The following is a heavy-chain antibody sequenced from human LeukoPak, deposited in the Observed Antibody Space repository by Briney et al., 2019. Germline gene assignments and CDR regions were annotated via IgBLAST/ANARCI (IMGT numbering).Heavy chain of an antibody. J-gene: IGHJ4*02. D-gene: IGHD2-15*01. Sequence: SETLSLTCTVSGGSVSNSNYYCGWVRQPPGKGLEWIGSIYYSGSTYYNPSLKSRVTISVDTSKNQFSLKLRSVTAADTAVYYCARQRGYCSGGSFYGMFDYWGQGTLVTVSS. CDR3: ARQRGYCSGGSFYGMFDY. CDR1: GGSVSNSNYY. V-gene: IGHV4-39*01. CDR2: IYYSGST.